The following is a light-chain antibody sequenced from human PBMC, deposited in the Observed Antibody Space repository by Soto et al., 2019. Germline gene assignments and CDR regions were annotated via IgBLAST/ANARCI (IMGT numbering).Light chain of an antibody. CDR3: QRYNNWPLT. V-gene: IGKV3-15*01. CDR1: QGIGDT. J-gene: IGKJ4*01. Sequence: EVVMRQSPATLSVSPGEGATLSCRAGQGIGDTLAWYQHKPGQTPRLLIYDTSTRAPGVPARFSGSRSGTEFTLPINSLQSEDFAVYYCQRYNNWPLTFGGGTTVDIK. CDR2: DTS.